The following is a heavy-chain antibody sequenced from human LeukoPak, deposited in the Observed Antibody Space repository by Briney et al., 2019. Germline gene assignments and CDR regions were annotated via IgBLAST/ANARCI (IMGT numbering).Heavy chain of an antibody. D-gene: IGHD3-16*01. J-gene: IGHJ6*03. CDR3: TRTFGYYYFYMDV. V-gene: IGHV3-49*04. CDR2: IRTEAYDGAT. Sequence: QAGGSLRLSCAASGFTFGDYAMSWVRQAPGKGLEWVGFIRTEAYDGATDYGASVKGRFPISRDDSKNIAYLQMNSLNTEDTAVYYCTRTFGYYYFYMDVWGKGTTVIVSS. CDR1: GFTFGDYA.